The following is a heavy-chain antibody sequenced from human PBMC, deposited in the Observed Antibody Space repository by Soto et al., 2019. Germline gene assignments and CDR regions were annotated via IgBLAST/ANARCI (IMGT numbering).Heavy chain of an antibody. CDR2: INPRSGGP. Sequence: ASVKVSCKTSGYTFTNYYMHWVRQATGQGFEWVGGINPRSGGPTYVPKFQGRVTVTRDTSTSTAYMELNRMTSGDTAVYYCASDDCRNTNCLKGFDYWGQGTLVTVSS. J-gene: IGHJ4*02. CDR3: ASDDCRNTNCLKGFDY. CDR1: GYTFTNYY. V-gene: IGHV1-2*02. D-gene: IGHD2-15*01.